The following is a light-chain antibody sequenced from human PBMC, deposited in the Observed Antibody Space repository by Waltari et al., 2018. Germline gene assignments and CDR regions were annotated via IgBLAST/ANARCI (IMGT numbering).Light chain of an antibody. Sequence: QSALTQPASVSGSPGQSITISCIGTSSDVGGYNYVSWYQQHPGKVPKVMIYEVSNRPSGVSNRFSGSKSGNTASLTISGLQAEDEADYYCASYTSSSTLYVFGTGTQVTVL. CDR2: EVS. V-gene: IGLV2-14*01. J-gene: IGLJ1*01. CDR3: ASYTSSSTLYV. CDR1: SSDVGGYNY.